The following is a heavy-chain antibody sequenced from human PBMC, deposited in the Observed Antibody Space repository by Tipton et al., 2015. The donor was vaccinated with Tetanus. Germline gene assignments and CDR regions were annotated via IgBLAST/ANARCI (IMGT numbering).Heavy chain of an antibody. CDR2: VHYSGST. Sequence: TLSLTCTVSGGSISSYYWTWIRQPPGRGLEWIGYVHYSGSTNYSPSLRSRVTLLVDTSKNQISLKLSSVTAADTAVYYCARIGWFQQIKPAFNIWAKGTVVTVRS. CDR1: GGSISSYY. D-gene: IGHD3-10*01. CDR3: ARIGWFQQIKPAFNI. V-gene: IGHV4-59*01. J-gene: IGHJ3*02.